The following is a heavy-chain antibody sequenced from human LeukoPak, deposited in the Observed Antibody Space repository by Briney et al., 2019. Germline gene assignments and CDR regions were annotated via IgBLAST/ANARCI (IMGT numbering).Heavy chain of an antibody. CDR1: GFTFSNYW. V-gene: IGHV3-7*01. J-gene: IGHJ4*02. D-gene: IGHD1-26*01. Sequence: PEGSLRLSCAASGFTFSNYWMTWVRQFPGRGLEWVANIKQDGSEKYYVDSVKGRFTIFRDNAQKSLYLEMNTLRIEDTAVYYCARVGAWELQRVFEYWGQGTLVTVSS. CDR2: IKQDGSEK. CDR3: ARVGAWELQRVFEY.